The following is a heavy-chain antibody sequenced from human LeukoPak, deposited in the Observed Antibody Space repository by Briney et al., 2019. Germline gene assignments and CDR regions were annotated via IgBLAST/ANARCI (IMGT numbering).Heavy chain of an antibody. Sequence: PSQTLSLTCTVSGGSISSGDYYWGWIRQPPGKGLEWIGYIYYSGSTYYNPSLKSRVTISVDTSKNQFSLKLSSVTAADTAVYYCARDVYCSSTSCYPHWGQGTLVTVSS. J-gene: IGHJ4*02. CDR2: IYYSGST. D-gene: IGHD2-2*01. CDR3: ARDVYCSSTSCYPH. CDR1: GGSISSGDYY. V-gene: IGHV4-30-4*08.